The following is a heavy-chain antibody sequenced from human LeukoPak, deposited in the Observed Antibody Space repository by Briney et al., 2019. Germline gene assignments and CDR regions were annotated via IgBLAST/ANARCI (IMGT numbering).Heavy chain of an antibody. V-gene: IGHV3-21*01. D-gene: IGHD5-12*01. J-gene: IGHJ3*02. CDR1: GFTFSSYS. Sequence: PGGSLRLSCAASGFTFSSYSMNWVRQAPGKGLERVSSISSSSSYIYYADSVKGRFTISRDNAKNSLYLQMNSLRAEDTAVYYCARDAIYSGYDGAFDIWGQGTMVTVSS. CDR2: ISSSSSYI. CDR3: ARDAIYSGYDGAFDI.